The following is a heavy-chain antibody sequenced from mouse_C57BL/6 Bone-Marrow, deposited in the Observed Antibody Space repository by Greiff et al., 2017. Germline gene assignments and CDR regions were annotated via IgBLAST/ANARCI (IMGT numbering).Heavy chain of an antibody. CDR2: IDPSDSYT. CDR3: ARSGTCWDY. Sequence: QVQLQQPGAELVMPGASVKLSCKASGYTFTSYWMHWVKQRPGQGLEWIGEIDPSDSYTNYNQKFKGKSTLTVDKSSSTAYMQLSSLTSEDSAVYYCARSGTCWDYWGQGTTLTVSS. CDR1: GYTFTSYW. V-gene: IGHV1-69*01. D-gene: IGHD4-1*01. J-gene: IGHJ2*01.